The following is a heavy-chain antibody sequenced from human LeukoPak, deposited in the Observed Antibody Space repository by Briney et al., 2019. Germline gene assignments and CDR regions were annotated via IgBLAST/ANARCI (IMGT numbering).Heavy chain of an antibody. CDR3: ACRDLTSTWSFP. V-gene: IGHV5-51*01. J-gene: IGHJ5*02. D-gene: IGHD6-13*01. Sequence: GASLKISCQGFGYSFTSYWIGWVRQMPGKGMECMGVIYPGDSRIRYNPSFQGQVTISVDKSISTAYLQWVSLRASDSAMYYCACRDLTSTWSFPWGQGTLVTVSS. CDR2: IYPGDSRI. CDR1: GYSFTSYW.